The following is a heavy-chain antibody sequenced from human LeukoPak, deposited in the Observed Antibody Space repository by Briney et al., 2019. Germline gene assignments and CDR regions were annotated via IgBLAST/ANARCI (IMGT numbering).Heavy chain of an antibody. V-gene: IGHV1-69*06. Sequence: SVKLSCKASGGTFSSYAISWVRQAPGQGLEWMGGIIPIFGTANYAQKFQGRVTITADKSTSTAYMELSSLRSEDTAVYYCARTGPIAVAGRRGETEYFQHWGQGTLVTVSS. CDR1: GGTFSSYA. J-gene: IGHJ1*01. CDR2: IIPIFGTA. D-gene: IGHD6-19*01. CDR3: ARTGPIAVAGRRGETEYFQH.